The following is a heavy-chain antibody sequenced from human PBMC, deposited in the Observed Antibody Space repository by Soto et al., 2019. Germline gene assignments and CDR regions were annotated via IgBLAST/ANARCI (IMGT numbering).Heavy chain of an antibody. CDR2: ISAYNGNT. V-gene: IGHV1-18*01. D-gene: IGHD3-9*01. Sequence: GASVKVSCKASGYTFTSYGISWVRQAPGQGLEWMGWISAYNGNTNYAQKLQGRVNMTTDTSTSTAYMELRSLRSDDTAVHYCATSEFDWLIESQYWGQGTLVTVPS. J-gene: IGHJ4*02. CDR3: ATSEFDWLIESQY. CDR1: GYTFTSYG.